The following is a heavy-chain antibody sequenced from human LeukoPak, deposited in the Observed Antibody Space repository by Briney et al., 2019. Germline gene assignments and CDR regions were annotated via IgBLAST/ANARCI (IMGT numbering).Heavy chain of an antibody. V-gene: IGHV1-46*01. Sequence: ASVKVSCKASGYTFTSYYMHWVRQAPGQGLEWMGIINPSGGSPSYAQKFQGRVTMTRDTSTSTVYMELSSLRSEDTAVYYCARDLAGHCSSTSCYPGPFDYWGQGTLVTVSS. CDR3: ARDLAGHCSSTSCYPGPFDY. CDR1: GYTFTSYY. J-gene: IGHJ4*02. D-gene: IGHD2-2*01. CDR2: INPSGGSP.